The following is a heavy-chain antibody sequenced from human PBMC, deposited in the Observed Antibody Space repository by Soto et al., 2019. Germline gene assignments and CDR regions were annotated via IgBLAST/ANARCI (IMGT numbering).Heavy chain of an antibody. CDR2: IKQDGSEK. Sequence: GESLKISCAASGFTFSSYWMSWVRQAPGKGLEWVANIKQDGSEKYYVDSVKGRFTISRDNAKNSLYLQMNSLRAEDSDVYYCARVEFSSSSFAFDIWGEGTMVTVAS. J-gene: IGHJ3*02. CDR3: ARVEFSSSSFAFDI. D-gene: IGHD6-6*01. V-gene: IGHV3-7*03. CDR1: GFTFSSYW.